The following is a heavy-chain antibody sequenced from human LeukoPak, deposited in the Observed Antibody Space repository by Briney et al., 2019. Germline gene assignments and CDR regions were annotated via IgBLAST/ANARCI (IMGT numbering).Heavy chain of an antibody. CDR1: GGSISSSSYY. Sequence: TSETLSLTCTVSGGSISSSSYYWGWIRQPPGKGLEWIGSIYYSGSTYYNPSLKSRVTISVDTSKNQFSLKLSSVTAADTAVYYCAKGSCGGDCYMAPDYWGQGTLVTVSS. D-gene: IGHD2-21*02. J-gene: IGHJ4*02. CDR2: IYYSGST. CDR3: AKGSCGGDCYMAPDY. V-gene: IGHV4-39*07.